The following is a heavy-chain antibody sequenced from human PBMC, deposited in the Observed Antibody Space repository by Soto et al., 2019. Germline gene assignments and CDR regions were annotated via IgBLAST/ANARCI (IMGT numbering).Heavy chain of an antibody. CDR1: GVSITSYY. CDR2: INTNGLS. D-gene: IGHD2-15*01. Sequence: QVQLEESGPGLVRPSETLSLTCSVSGVSITSYYWSWIRQSAGGGLEWMGRINTNGLSTYSPFFKRRLTMSLDTSTTQVSLRLISVTAADTAVYFCARVPVAVAATEDYYGLDVWGQGTTVTVSS. CDR3: ARVPVAVAATEDYYGLDV. J-gene: IGHJ6*02. V-gene: IGHV4-4*07.